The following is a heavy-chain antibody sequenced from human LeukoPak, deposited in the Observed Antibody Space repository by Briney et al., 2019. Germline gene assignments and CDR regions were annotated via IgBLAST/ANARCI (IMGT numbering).Heavy chain of an antibody. V-gene: IGHV3-48*01. CDR2: ISGSSSTV. Sequence: GGSLRLSCAASGFTFNTYNMNWVRQAPGKGLQWVSYISGSSSTVFYSDPVKGRFTISRDNAKNSLYLQMNSLRAEDTAVYYCARDRRVDGMDVWGQGTTVIVSS. D-gene: IGHD1-26*01. CDR3: ARDRRVDGMDV. CDR1: GFTFNTYN. J-gene: IGHJ6*02.